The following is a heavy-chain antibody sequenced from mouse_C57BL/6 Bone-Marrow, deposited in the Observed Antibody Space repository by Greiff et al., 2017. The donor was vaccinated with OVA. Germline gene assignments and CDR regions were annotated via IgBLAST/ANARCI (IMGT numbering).Heavy chain of an antibody. Sequence: QVQLQQPGAELVMPGASVKLSCKASGYTFTSYWMHWVKQRPGQGLEWIGEIDPSDSYTNYNQKFQGKSTLTVDKSSSTAYMQLSSLTSEDSAVYYWARRSLITTVVAYYCDYWGQGTTLTVSS. D-gene: IGHD1-1*01. CDR1: GYTFTSYW. V-gene: IGHV1-69*01. CDR2: IDPSDSYT. J-gene: IGHJ2*01. CDR3: ARRSLITTVVAYYCDY.